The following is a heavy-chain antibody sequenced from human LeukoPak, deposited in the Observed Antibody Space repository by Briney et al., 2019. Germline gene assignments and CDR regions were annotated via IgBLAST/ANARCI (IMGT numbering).Heavy chain of an antibody. V-gene: IGHV1-18*01. CDR2: ISAYNGNT. CDR1: GYTFTSYG. CDR3: ARDRRDFWSGYYRGNFDY. J-gene: IGHJ4*02. D-gene: IGHD3-3*01. Sequence: ASVKVSCKASGYTFTSYGISWVRQAPGQGLEWMGWISAYNGNTNYAQKLQGRVTMTTDTSTSTAYMELRSLRSDDTAAYYCARDRRDFWSGYYRGNFDYWGQGTLVTVSS.